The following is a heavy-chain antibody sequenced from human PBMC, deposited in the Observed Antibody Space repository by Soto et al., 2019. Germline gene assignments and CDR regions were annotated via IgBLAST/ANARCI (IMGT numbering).Heavy chain of an antibody. Sequence: PSETLSLTCPVAGGSISRYYWSWIRLPPGTGLVWIGYVYYSGTTNYNPPRRSRVTLSAATSNNQFSLRLSSVTAADTAVYYCSRAPSAYSRGYGMDVWGQGTTVT. CDR2: VYYSGTT. V-gene: IGHV4-59*01. CDR1: GGSISRYY. D-gene: IGHD5-18*01. J-gene: IGHJ6*02. CDR3: SRAPSAYSRGYGMDV.